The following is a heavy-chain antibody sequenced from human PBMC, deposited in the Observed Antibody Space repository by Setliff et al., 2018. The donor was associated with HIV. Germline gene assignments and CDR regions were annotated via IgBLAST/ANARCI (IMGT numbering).Heavy chain of an antibody. Sequence: ASVKVSCKASGYTFNSYGISWVRQAPGQGFEWMGWISGNNANTNYAQKLQGRVTMTTDTSTSTDYMELRSLRSDDTAVYYCARGLGSTRFDPWGQGTLVTVSS. CDR3: ARGLGSTRFDP. CDR2: ISGNNANT. J-gene: IGHJ5*02. V-gene: IGHV1-18*01. CDR1: GYTFNSYG. D-gene: IGHD2-2*01.